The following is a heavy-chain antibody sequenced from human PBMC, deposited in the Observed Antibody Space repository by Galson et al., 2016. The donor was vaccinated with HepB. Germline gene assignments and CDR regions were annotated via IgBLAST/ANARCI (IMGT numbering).Heavy chain of an antibody. CDR1: GFTFSDSA. CDR2: IRKKANNYAT. D-gene: IGHD2-2*01. Sequence: SLRLSCAASGFTFSDSAMHWVRQPSGKGLEWVGRIRKKANNYATSYGASVKGRFTISRDDSKDTAYLQMTSLKTEDTAVYYCATSSPSSQPANWSQGTLVTVSS. J-gene: IGHJ4*02. V-gene: IGHV3-73*01. CDR3: ATSSPSSQPAN.